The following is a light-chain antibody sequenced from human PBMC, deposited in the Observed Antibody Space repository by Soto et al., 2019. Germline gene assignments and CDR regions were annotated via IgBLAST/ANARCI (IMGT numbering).Light chain of an antibody. CDR1: SSDVGSYNL. Sequence: QYALTQPASVSGSPGQSITISCTATSSDVGSYNLVSWYQQHPGKAPKLMIYEGSTRPSGVSNRFSGSKSGNTASLTISGLQAEDEADYYCCSYARSSTFWVFGGGTKLTVL. J-gene: IGLJ3*02. V-gene: IGLV2-23*03. CDR3: CSYARSSTFWV. CDR2: EGS.